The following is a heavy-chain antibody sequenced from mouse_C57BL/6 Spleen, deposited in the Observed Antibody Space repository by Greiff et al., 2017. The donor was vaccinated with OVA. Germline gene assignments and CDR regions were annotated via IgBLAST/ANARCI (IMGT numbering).Heavy chain of an antibody. CDR3: ATPYGNYWYFDV. V-gene: IGHV1-82*01. CDR1: GYAFSSSW. Sequence: VKLVESGPELVKPGASVKISCTASGYAFSSSWLNWVKQRPGKGLEWIGRIYPGDGDTNYNGKFKGKATLTADKSSSTAYMQLSSLTSEDSAVYFCATPYGNYWYFDVWGTGTTVTVSS. CDR2: IYPGDGDT. J-gene: IGHJ1*03. D-gene: IGHD2-1*01.